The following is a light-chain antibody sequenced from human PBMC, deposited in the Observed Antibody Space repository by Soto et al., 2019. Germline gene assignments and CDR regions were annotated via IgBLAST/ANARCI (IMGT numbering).Light chain of an antibody. CDR3: SSYTISRTYV. V-gene: IGLV2-14*03. J-gene: IGLJ1*01. CDR2: NVY. Sequence: QSVLTQPASVSGSPGQSITISCTGTSGYVGAYNFVPWHQQHPGKAPKLIIYNVYDRPSGISYRFSGSKSGNTASLTISGLQGEDEADYYCSSYTISRTYVFGTGTKLTVL. CDR1: SGYVGAYNF.